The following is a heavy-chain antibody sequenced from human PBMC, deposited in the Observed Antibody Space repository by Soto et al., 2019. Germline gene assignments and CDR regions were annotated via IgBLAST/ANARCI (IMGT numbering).Heavy chain of an antibody. J-gene: IGHJ4*02. D-gene: IGHD3-22*01. CDR1: GYTFTSYG. Sequence: SVKVSCKASGYTFTSYGISWVRQAPGQGLEWMGGIIPIFGTANYAQKFQGRVTITADESTSTAYMELSSLRSEDTAVYYCARSTSTYYYDSSGYVFDYWGQGTLVTVSS. V-gene: IGHV1-69*13. CDR3: ARSTSTYYYDSSGYVFDY. CDR2: IIPIFGTA.